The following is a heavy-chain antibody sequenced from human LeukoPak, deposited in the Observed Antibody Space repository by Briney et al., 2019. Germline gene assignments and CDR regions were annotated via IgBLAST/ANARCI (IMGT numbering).Heavy chain of an antibody. CDR1: GGTFSSYA. J-gene: IGHJ4*02. V-gene: IGHV1-69*05. D-gene: IGHD2-8*02. CDR3: ASVLPGGWWYFDY. CDR2: IIPIFGTA. Sequence: SVKVSCKASGGTFSSYAISWVRQAPGQGLEWMGGIIPIFGTANYAQKLQGRVTMTTDTSTSTAYMELRSLRSDDTAVYYCASVLPGGWWYFDYWGQGTLVTVSS.